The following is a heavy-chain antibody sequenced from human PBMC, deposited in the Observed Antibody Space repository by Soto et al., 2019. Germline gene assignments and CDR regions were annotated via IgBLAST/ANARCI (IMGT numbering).Heavy chain of an antibody. CDR3: ARERPDGARLDP. J-gene: IGHJ5*02. D-gene: IGHD6-6*01. V-gene: IGHV4-28*03. CDR1: GYSISSSNW. Sequence: PSETLSLTCAVSGYSISSSNWWGWIRQPPGKGLEWIGYIYYSGSTYYNPSLKSRVTISLDTSKNQFSLKLSSVTAADTAVYYCARERPDGARLDPWGQGTLVTVSS. CDR2: IYYSGST.